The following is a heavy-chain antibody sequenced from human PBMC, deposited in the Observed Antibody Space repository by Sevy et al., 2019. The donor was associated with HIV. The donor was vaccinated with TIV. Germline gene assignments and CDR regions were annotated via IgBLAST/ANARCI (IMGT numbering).Heavy chain of an antibody. CDR1: GFTFSTYA. V-gene: IGHV3-23*01. J-gene: IGHJ6*02. Sequence: GSLRLSCVASGFTFSTYAMSWVRQAPGKGLEWVSAISGSGGSTYYADSVKGRFTISRDKSKNTLYLQLNSLRVEDTAVFYCAKGDSTFYGLDVWGQGTTVTVSS. D-gene: IGHD3-3*02. CDR3: AKGDSTFYGLDV. CDR2: ISGSGGST.